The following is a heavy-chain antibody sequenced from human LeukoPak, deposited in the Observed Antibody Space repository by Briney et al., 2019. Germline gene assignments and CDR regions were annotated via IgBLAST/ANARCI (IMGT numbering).Heavy chain of an antibody. Sequence: GRSLRLSCAASGFTFSSYGMHWVRQAPGKGLEWVAVIWYDGSNKYYADSVKGRFTISRDNAKNTLYLQMNSLRAEDTAVYYCARDRFLEWLLMIRNYYYGMDVWGQGTTVTVSS. CDR2: IWYDGSNK. CDR3: ARDRFLEWLLMIRNYYYGMDV. D-gene: IGHD3-3*01. J-gene: IGHJ6*02. V-gene: IGHV3-33*01. CDR1: GFTFSSYG.